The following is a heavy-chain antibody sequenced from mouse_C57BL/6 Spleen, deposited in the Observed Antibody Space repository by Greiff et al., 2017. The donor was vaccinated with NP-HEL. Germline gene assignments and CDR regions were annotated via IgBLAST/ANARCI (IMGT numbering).Heavy chain of an antibody. V-gene: IGHV1-82*01. D-gene: IGHD1-1*01. CDR1: GYAFSSSW. Sequence: QVQLKQSGPELVKPGASVKISCKASGYAFSSSWMNWVKQRPGKGLEWIGRIYPGDGDTNYNGKFKGKATLTADKSSSTAYMQLSSLTSEDSAVYFCARSDYYGSRRDYWGQGTTLTVSS. CDR3: ARSDYYGSRRDY. J-gene: IGHJ2*01. CDR2: IYPGDGDT.